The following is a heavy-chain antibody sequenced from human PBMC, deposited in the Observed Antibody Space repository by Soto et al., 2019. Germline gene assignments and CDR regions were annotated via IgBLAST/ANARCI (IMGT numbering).Heavy chain of an antibody. J-gene: IGHJ6*02. D-gene: IGHD3-10*01. CDR1: GRSISSSSYY. V-gene: IGHV4-39*01. CDR2: IYYSGST. Sequence: ETLSLTCTVSGRSISSSSYYWGWILQTPGRGLEWIWSIYYSGSTYYNPSLKSRVTISVDTSKNQFSLKLSSVTAADTAVYFCASPTVRGVIGMDVWGQGTTVTVSS. CDR3: ASPTVRGVIGMDV.